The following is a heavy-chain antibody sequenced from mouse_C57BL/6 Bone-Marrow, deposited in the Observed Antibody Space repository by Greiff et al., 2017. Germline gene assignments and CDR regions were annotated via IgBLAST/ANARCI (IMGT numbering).Heavy chain of an antibody. Sequence: QVQLKESGAELVRPGASVTLSCKASGYTFTDYEMHWVKQTPVHGLEWIGAIDPATGGTAYTQKFKGKAILTADKSSSTAYMELRSLTSEDAAVYYCTESIYYDYDAWFAYWGQGTLVTVSA. CDR2: IDPATGGT. CDR1: GYTFTDYE. D-gene: IGHD2-4*01. J-gene: IGHJ3*01. CDR3: TESIYYDYDAWFAY. V-gene: IGHV1-15*01.